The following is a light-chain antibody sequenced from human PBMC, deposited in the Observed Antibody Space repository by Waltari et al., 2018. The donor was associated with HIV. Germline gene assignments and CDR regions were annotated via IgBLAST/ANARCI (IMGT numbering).Light chain of an antibody. CDR2: GAS. CDR3: QQYHRWPPLT. J-gene: IGKJ4*01. CDR1: QSIGTN. Sequence: IVMTQSPDTLSVSPGDRASLFCRASQSIGTNLAWYQHKPGQAPRLLIYGASTRATDIPARFSGSGSGTEFTLTISSLQSEDFAVYSCQQYHRWPPLTFGGGTKVEIK. V-gene: IGKV3-15*01.